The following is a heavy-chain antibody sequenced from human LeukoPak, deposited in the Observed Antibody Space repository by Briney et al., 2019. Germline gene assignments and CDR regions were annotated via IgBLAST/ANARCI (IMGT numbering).Heavy chain of an antibody. D-gene: IGHD3-16*01. V-gene: IGHV3-11*04. Sequence: GGSLRLSCAASEFSVGSNYMSWIRQAPGKGLEWVSTIKGIGPTTYYADSLKGRFTISRDNAKNSLFLQMSSLRADDTAIYYCARAGELRYMDVWGKGTAVTVSS. CDR3: ARAGELRYMDV. CDR1: EFSVGSNY. CDR2: IKGIGPTT. J-gene: IGHJ6*03.